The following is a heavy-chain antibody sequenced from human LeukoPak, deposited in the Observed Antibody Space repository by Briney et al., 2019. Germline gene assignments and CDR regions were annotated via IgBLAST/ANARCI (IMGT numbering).Heavy chain of an antibody. CDR1: GYTFTGYY. V-gene: IGHV1-2*02. CDR2: INPNSGGT. CDR3: ARDPSGELQNWFDP. Sequence: ASVKVPCKASGYTFTGYYMHWVRQAPGQGLEWMGWINPNSGGTNYAQKFQGRVTMTRDTSISTAYMELSRLRSDDTAVYYRARDPSGELQNWFDPWGQGTLVTVSS. D-gene: IGHD1-26*01. J-gene: IGHJ5*02.